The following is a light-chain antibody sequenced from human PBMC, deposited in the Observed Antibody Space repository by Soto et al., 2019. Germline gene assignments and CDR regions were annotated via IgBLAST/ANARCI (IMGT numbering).Light chain of an antibody. J-gene: IGKJ5*01. Sequence: DIQMTQPPSSLSESVGDSVIITCRASQSIASYVNWYQQKPGKAPKLLILGAVILQSGVPSRFSGSGSGTDFTLTISSLQPEDFAIYYCQQTHSLPITFGQGTRLEIK. CDR2: GAV. CDR3: QQTHSLPIT. V-gene: IGKV1-39*01. CDR1: QSIASY.